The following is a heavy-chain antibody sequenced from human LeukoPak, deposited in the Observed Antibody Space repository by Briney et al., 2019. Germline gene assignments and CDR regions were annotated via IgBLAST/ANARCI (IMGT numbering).Heavy chain of an antibody. D-gene: IGHD3-9*01. CDR1: GYTFTDYY. Sequence: GASVKVSCKAFGYTFTDYYMHWVRQAPGQGLEWMGGINPNSGDTNYAQKFQGRVTMTRDTSISTAYMELSRLRSDDTAVYYCARSSRYDIWTGYPYWGQGTLVTVSP. J-gene: IGHJ4*02. CDR2: INPNSGDT. CDR3: ARSSRYDIWTGYPY. V-gene: IGHV1-2*02.